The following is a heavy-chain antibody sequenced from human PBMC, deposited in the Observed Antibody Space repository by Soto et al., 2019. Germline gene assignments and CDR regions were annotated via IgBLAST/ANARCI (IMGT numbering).Heavy chain of an antibody. J-gene: IGHJ6*02. CDR1: GYSFTSYW. V-gene: IGHV5-51*01. CDR3: ARRRYYGSGSYYSGKEDYYVMDV. CDR2: IYPGDSDT. Sequence: PGESLKISCKGSGYSFTSYWIGWVRQMPGKGLEWMGIIYPGDSDTRYSPSFQGQVTISADKSISTAYLQWSSLKASDTAMYYCARRRYYGSGSYYSGKEDYYVMDVRGQGSTVTVSS. D-gene: IGHD3-10*01.